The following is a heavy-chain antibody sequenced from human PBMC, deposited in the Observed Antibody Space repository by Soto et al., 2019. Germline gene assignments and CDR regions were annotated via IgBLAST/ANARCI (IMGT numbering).Heavy chain of an antibody. D-gene: IGHD2-15*01. CDR3: ARGGGHDAFDI. V-gene: IGHV4-61*08. J-gene: IGHJ3*02. CDR2: IFYSGST. CDR1: GGPFSRGGYY. Sequence: PSETLSLTCTVSGGPFSRGGYYWSWIRQHPGKGLEWIGYIFYSGSTNYNPSLKSRVTISVDTSKNQFSLKLSSVTAADTAVYYCARGGGHDAFDIWGQGTMVTVSS.